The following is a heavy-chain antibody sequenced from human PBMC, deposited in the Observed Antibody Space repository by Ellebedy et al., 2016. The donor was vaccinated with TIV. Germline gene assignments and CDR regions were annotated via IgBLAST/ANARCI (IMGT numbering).Heavy chain of an antibody. CDR1: GFTFSSYA. CDR2: ISYDGSNK. Sequence: GGSLRLSCAASGFTFSSYAMHWVRQAPGKGLEWVAVISYDGSNKYYADSVKGRFTISRDNSKNTLYLQMNSLRAEDTAVYYCARDNGEADYWGQGTLVTVSS. V-gene: IGHV3-30-3*01. J-gene: IGHJ4*02. CDR3: ARDNGEADY.